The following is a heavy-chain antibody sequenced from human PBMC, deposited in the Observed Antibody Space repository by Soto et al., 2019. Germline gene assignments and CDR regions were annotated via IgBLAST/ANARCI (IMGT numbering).Heavy chain of an antibody. CDR3: ARDSAHYYYDSSGYPYYFDY. CDR2: ISAYNGNT. V-gene: IGHV1-18*01. J-gene: IGHJ4*02. D-gene: IGHD3-22*01. Sequence: QVQLVQSGAEVKKPGASVKVSCKASGYTFTSYGISWVRQAPGQGLEWMGWISAYNGNTNYAQKLQGRVTMTTDTSTSTAYMELRSLRSDDTAVYYCARDSAHYYYDSSGYPYYFDYWGQGILVTVSS. CDR1: GYTFTSYG.